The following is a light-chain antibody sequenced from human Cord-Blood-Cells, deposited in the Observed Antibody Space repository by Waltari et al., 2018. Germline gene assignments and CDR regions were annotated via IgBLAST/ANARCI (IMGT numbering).Light chain of an antibody. V-gene: IGLV3-19*01. CDR1: SLRSYY. J-gene: IGLJ1*01. Sequence: SSELTQDPAVSVALGQTVRITCQGDSLRSYYASWYQQKPGQAPVLVIYGKNNRPSGIPDRFAGSSSGNTASWTITGAQAEDEADYYCNSRDISGNHYVFGTGTKVTVL. CDR2: GKN. CDR3: NSRDISGNHYV.